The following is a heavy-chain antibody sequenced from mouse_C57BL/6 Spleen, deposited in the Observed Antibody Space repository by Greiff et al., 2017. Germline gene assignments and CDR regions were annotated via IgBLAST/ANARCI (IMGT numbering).Heavy chain of an antibody. J-gene: IGHJ4*01. D-gene: IGHD2-4*01. CDR3: ARFDYDGWYAMDY. CDR2: LYPGDGDT. V-gene: IGHV1-82*01. Sequence: QVQLQQSGPELVKPGASVKISCKASGYAFSSSWMNWVKQRPGKGLEWIGRLYPGDGDTNYNGKFKGKATLTADKSSSTAYMQLSSLTSEDSAVXFCARFDYDGWYAMDYWGQGTSVTVSS. CDR1: GYAFSSSW.